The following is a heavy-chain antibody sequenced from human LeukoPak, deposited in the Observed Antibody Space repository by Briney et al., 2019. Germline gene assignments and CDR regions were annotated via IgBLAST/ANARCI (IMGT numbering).Heavy chain of an antibody. CDR3: ARDHGITIFGVAPNWFDP. V-gene: IGHV1-2*02. Sequence: ASLKVSCKASGYTFTGYYMHWVRQAPGQRLEWMGWINPNSGGTNYAQKFQGRVTMTRDTSISTAYMELSRLRSDDTAVYYCARDHGITIFGVAPNWFDPWGQGTLVTVSS. CDR2: INPNSGGT. CDR1: GYTFTGYY. J-gene: IGHJ5*02. D-gene: IGHD3-3*01.